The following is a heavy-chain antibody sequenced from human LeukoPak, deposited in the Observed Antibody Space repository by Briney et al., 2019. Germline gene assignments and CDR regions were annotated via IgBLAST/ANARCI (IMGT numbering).Heavy chain of an antibody. Sequence: SETLSLTCAVYGGSFSGYYWSWIRQPPGKGLEWIGEINRNGSPNNHPSLKSRVTLSVDTSKNQFSLKLTAVTPTDTAVYYCARPLVAATGWFDPWGQGTLVTVSS. J-gene: IGHJ5*02. CDR1: GGSFSGYY. CDR3: ARPLVAATGWFDP. CDR2: INRNGSP. D-gene: IGHD2-15*01. V-gene: IGHV4-34*01.